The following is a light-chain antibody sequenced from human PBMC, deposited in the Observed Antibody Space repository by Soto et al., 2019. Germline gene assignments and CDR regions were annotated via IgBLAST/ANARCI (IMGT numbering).Light chain of an antibody. CDR3: HQYYNLPLT. Sequence: EIVMTQSPASLSLSPGERATLSCRASQSLSSTYLSWYQQKPGQAPRLIIYGASTRATGIPARFSGSGSGTDFTLTITSLQPEDFAVYYCHQYYNLPLTFGGGSKVEIK. CDR1: QSLSSTY. V-gene: IGKV3D-7*01. J-gene: IGKJ4*01. CDR2: GAS.